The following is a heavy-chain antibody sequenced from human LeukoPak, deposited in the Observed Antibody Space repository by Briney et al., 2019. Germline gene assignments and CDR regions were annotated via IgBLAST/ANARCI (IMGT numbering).Heavy chain of an antibody. J-gene: IGHJ5*02. CDR2: INPSGGST. Sequence: ASVKVSCKTSGYTFTSYYMHWVRQAPRQGLEWMGIINPSGGSTSYAQKFQGRVTMTRDMSTSTVYMELSSLRSEDTDVYYCARAPGYCTNGVCPDLWFDPWGQGTLVTVSS. CDR1: GYTFTSYY. V-gene: IGHV1-46*01. CDR3: ARAPGYCTNGVCPDLWFDP. D-gene: IGHD2-8*01.